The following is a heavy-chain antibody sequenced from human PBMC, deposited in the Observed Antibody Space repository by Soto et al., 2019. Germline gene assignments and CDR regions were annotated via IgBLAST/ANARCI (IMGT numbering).Heavy chain of an antibody. V-gene: IGHV3-49*04. Sequence: HPGGSLRLSCTASGFAFGDYAMTWVRQAPGKGLEWVSFIRSKASGGTTEYAASVQGRFTISRDDSKSIAYLQMNSLKTEDTAVYYCTRGDRYYDSGGYYYYFDYWGLGTLVTVSS. CDR1: GFAFGDYA. CDR2: IRSKASGGTT. CDR3: TRGDRYYDSGGYYYYFDY. J-gene: IGHJ4*02. D-gene: IGHD3-22*01.